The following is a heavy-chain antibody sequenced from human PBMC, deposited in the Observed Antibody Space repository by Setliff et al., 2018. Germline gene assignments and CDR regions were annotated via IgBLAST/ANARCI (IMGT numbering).Heavy chain of an antibody. D-gene: IGHD2-2*01. Sequence: GGSLRLSCAASGFTFTNAWMSWVRQAPGKGLEWVARIKSKTDGGTTDFAAPVKGRFTISRDDSKNTLYLQMNSLKTEDTAVYYCTSHHCSSTSCYVLSPDYWGQGTLVTVSS. CDR2: IKSKTDGGTT. CDR1: GFTFTNAW. CDR3: TSHHCSSTSCYVLSPDY. J-gene: IGHJ4*02. V-gene: IGHV3-15*01.